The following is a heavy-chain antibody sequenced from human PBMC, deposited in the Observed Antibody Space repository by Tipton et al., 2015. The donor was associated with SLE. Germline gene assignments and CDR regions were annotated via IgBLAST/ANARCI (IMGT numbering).Heavy chain of an antibody. D-gene: IGHD2-2*02. CDR1: GFTFSDYY. Sequence: GSLRLSCAASGFTFSDYYMSWLRQAPGKGLEWVSYISSSSSYTNYADSVKGRFTISRDNAKNSLYLQMNSLRAEDTAVYYCAKVGYCSSTSCHRNYYYGMDVWGQGTTVTVSS. CDR2: ISSSSSYT. CDR3: AKVGYCSSTSCHRNYYYGMDV. V-gene: IGHV3-11*05. J-gene: IGHJ6*02.